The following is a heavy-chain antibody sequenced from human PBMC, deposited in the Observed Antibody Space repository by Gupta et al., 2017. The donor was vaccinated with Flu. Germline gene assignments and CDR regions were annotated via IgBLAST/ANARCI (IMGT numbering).Heavy chain of an antibody. CDR1: GGSISVGDYY. Sequence: QVQLQESGPGLVKPSQTLSLTCTVSGGSISVGDYYWNWIRQPPGKGLEWIGYIYYSGTTYFNPSLKSRVSISVDTSKNQFSLKLSSGTAADTAVYYCARAASSTYYMDVGGRGTTVTVSS. CDR3: ARAASSTYYMDV. D-gene: IGHD2-2*01. CDR2: IYYSGTT. J-gene: IGHJ6*03. V-gene: IGHV4-30-4*01.